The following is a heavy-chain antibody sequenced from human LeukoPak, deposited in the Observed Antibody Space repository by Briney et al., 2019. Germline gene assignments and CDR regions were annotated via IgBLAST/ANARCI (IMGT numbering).Heavy chain of an antibody. V-gene: IGHV3-23*01. CDR2: ISGSGGST. J-gene: IGHJ4*02. CDR1: GFTFSSYA. Sequence: PGGSLRLSCAASGFTFSSYAMSWVRQAPGKGLEWVSAISGSGGSTYYADSEKGRFTISRDNSKNTLYLQMNSLRAEDTALYYCAKTGSWGSSNYYFDYWGQGTLVTVSS. D-gene: IGHD2-15*01. CDR3: AKTGSWGSSNYYFDY.